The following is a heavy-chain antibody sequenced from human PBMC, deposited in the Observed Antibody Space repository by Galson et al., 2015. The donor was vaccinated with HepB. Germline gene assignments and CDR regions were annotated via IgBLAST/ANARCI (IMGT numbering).Heavy chain of an antibody. J-gene: IGHJ4*02. Sequence: TLSLTCTVSGGSISSSSYYWGWLRQPPGKGLEWIGSFYYTGNTHYNPSLKSRVTISGDTSKNQFSLKLNSVTAADTAVYYCARHESESKTYAADNWGQGTLVTVPS. V-gene: IGHV4-39*01. CDR3: ARHESESKTYAADN. D-gene: IGHD2-2*01. CDR2: FYYTGNT. CDR1: GGSISSSSYY.